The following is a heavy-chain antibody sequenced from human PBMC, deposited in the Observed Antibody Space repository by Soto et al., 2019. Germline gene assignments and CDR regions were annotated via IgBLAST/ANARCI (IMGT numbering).Heavy chain of an antibody. D-gene: IGHD1-1*01. J-gene: IGHJ4*02. CDR1: GYTFTSYV. V-gene: IGHV1-18*01. CDR3: ARERRNDDALDY. Sequence: QVQLMQSGLEVKRPGASVKVSCKTSGYTFTSYVISWGRQAPGHGLEWMGWISADNHNTNVAQNFQGRVTLTTDTSTTTVFMELRNLRSDDTAVYYCARERRNDDALDYWGQGTMVTVSS. CDR2: ISADNHNT.